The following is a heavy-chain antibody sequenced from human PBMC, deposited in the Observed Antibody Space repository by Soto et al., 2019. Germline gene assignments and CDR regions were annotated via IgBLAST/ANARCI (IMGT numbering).Heavy chain of an antibody. CDR3: ARLFYDSSEHFDY. CDR1: GGSISSSNFY. V-gene: IGHV4-39*01. CDR2: TYYTGST. Sequence: SETLSLTCTVSGGSISSSNFYWGWIRQPPGKGLEWIGNTYYTGSTYYNPPLKSRVTISVDTSKNQFSLKLSSVTAADTAVYFCARLFYDSSEHFDYWGQGTLVTV. D-gene: IGHD3-22*01. J-gene: IGHJ4*02.